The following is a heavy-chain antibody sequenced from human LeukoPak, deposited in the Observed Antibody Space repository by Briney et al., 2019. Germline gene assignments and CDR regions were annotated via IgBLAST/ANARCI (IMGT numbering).Heavy chain of an antibody. J-gene: IGHJ6*03. CDR3: ARGRRLLRRYYYYYMDV. CDR1: GFTFSAFN. CDR2: ITTSSSHI. V-gene: IGHV3-21*04. Sequence: GGSLRLSCAASGFTFSAFNMNWVRRTPGKGLEWVSSITTSSSHIFYADSVRGRFTISRDNADNSLYLQMSSLRSEDTAVYYCARGRRLLRRYYYYYMDVWGKGTTVTISS. D-gene: IGHD1-26*01.